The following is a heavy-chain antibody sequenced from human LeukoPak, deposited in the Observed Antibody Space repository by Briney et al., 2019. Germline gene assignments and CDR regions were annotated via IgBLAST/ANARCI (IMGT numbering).Heavy chain of an antibody. Sequence: GGSLRLSCAASGFTFSSYSMNWVRQAPGKGLEWVSYISSSGSTIYYADSVKGRFTISRDNSKNTLYLQMNSLRAEDTAVYYCAKVGLLWFGELFTYYFDYWGQGTLVTVSS. CDR2: ISSSGSTI. CDR1: GFTFSSYS. V-gene: IGHV3-48*01. D-gene: IGHD3-10*01. J-gene: IGHJ4*02. CDR3: AKVGLLWFGELFTYYFDY.